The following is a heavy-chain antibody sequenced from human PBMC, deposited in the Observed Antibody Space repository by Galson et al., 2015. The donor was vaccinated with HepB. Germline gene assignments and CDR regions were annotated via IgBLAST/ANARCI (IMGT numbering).Heavy chain of an antibody. CDR3: ARGTTGSGNYYGDFDI. CDR1: GFTFSSYW. Sequence: SLRLSCAASGFTFSSYWMHWVRQVPGKGLVWVSRINRDGSSTSYADSVKGRFTISRDNAKNTLYVQMNSLRAEDTAVYYCARGTTGSGNYYGDFDIWGQGTMVTLSS. CDR2: INRDGSST. J-gene: IGHJ3*02. V-gene: IGHV3-74*01. D-gene: IGHD3-10*01.